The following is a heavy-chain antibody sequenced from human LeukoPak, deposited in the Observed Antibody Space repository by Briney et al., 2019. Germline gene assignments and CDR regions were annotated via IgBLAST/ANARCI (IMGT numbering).Heavy chain of an antibody. Sequence: ASVKVSCKASGYTFTSYDINWVRQATGQGLEWMGWMNPNSGNTGYAQKFQGRVTMTRNTSISTAYMELSSLRSEDTAVYYCARGPVLRYFDWLPITSYYYYGKDVWGQGTTVTVSS. V-gene: IGHV1-8*01. CDR2: MNPNSGNT. CDR3: ARGPVLRYFDWLPITSYYYYGKDV. J-gene: IGHJ6*02. CDR1: GYTFTSYD. D-gene: IGHD3-9*01.